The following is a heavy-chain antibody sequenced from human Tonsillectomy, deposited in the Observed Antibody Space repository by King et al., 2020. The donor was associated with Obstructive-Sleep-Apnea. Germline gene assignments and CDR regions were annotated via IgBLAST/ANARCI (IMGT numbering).Heavy chain of an antibody. D-gene: IGHD1-26*01. Sequence: QLVQSGGGVVQPGRSLRLSCAASGFTFSSYGMHWVRQAPGKGLEWVAFIRYDGSNKYYADSVKGRFTISRDNSKNTLYLQMNSLRAEDTAVYYCAKAQLVGATGFDYWGKGTLVTVSS. V-gene: IGHV3-30*02. CDR1: GFTFSSYG. CDR2: IRYDGSNK. J-gene: IGHJ4*02. CDR3: AKAQLVGATGFDY.